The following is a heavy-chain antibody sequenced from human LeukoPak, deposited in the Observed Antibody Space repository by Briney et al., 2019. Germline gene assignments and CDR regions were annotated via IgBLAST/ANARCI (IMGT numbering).Heavy chain of an antibody. J-gene: IGHJ4*02. CDR2: IQYDGSNE. D-gene: IGHD3-16*01. V-gene: IGHV3-30*02. CDR1: GFIFSSSG. Sequence: GGSLRLSCAASGFIFSSSGMHWVRQAPGKGLEWVAFIQYDGSNEHSADPVKGRFIISRDNSKNTLYLQMNSLRAEDTAVYYCAGGWYFDYWGQGTLVTVSS. CDR3: AGGWYFDY.